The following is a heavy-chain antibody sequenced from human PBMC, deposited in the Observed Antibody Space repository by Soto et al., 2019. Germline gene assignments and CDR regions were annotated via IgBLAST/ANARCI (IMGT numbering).Heavy chain of an antibody. V-gene: IGHV3-30*18. CDR2: ISYDGSNK. CDR1: GFTFSSYG. CDR3: AKGSGYFDY. Sequence: FLRLSCAASGFTFSSYGMHWVRQAPGKGLEWVAVISYDGSNKYYADSVKGRFTISRDNSKNTLYLQMNSLRAEDTAVYYCAKGSGYFDYWGQGTLVTVSS. J-gene: IGHJ4*02.